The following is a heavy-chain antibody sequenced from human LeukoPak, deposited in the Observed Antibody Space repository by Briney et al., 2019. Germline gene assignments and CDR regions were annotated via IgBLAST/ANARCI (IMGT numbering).Heavy chain of an antibody. CDR2: ISSNGGST. Sequence: GGSLRLSCAASGFTFSSYAMHWVRQAPGKGLEHVSAISSNGGSTYYANSVKGRFTISRDNSKNTLYLQMGSLRAEDVAVYYCARGGQYSSSLLDAFDIWGQGTMVTVSS. V-gene: IGHV3-64*01. D-gene: IGHD6-13*01. CDR1: GFTFSSYA. J-gene: IGHJ3*02. CDR3: ARGGQYSSSLLDAFDI.